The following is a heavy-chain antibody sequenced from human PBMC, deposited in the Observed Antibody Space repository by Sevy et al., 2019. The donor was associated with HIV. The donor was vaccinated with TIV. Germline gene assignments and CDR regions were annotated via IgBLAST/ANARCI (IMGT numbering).Heavy chain of an antibody. CDR2: ISYDGAVR. V-gene: IGHV3-30-3*01. D-gene: IGHD1-26*01. J-gene: IGHJ3*01. CDR1: GLTFRSHA. Sequence: GESLKISCAASGLTFRSHAMHWVRQAPGKGLEWVTVISYDGAVRYYGEPVKGRFTVSRDNSKNTLYLQMNSLRPDDTAVYYCAREAGYSAKNDAFAFWGQGTMVTVSS. CDR3: AREAGYSAKNDAFAF.